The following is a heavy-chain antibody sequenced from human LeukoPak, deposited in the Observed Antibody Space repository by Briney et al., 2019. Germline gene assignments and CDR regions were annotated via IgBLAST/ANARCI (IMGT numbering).Heavy chain of an antibody. J-gene: IGHJ5*02. CDR2: ISGSGSTM. CDR1: GFTFSDYY. CDR3: TRDRQFRLHDP. Sequence: GGSLRLSCTASGFTFSDYYMTWIRQAPGKELEWLSYISGSGSTMSYVDSVKGRFTISRDNAKNSLYLQIDSLRAEDTAMYYCTRDRQFRLHDPWGQGILVTVSS. D-gene: IGHD3-16*01. V-gene: IGHV3-11*01.